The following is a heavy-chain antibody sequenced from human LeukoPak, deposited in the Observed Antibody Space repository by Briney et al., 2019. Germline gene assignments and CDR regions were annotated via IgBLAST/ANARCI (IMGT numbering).Heavy chain of an antibody. CDR1: GFTFDDYA. V-gene: IGHV3-43*02. CDR2: ISGDGGST. D-gene: IGHD6-13*01. J-gene: IGHJ4*02. CDR3: AKDQKSIAATGYDY. Sequence: PGGSLRLSCAASGFTFDDYAMHWVRQAPGKGLEWVSLISGDGGSTYYADSVKGRFTISRDNSKNTLFLQMNSLRADDTAVYFCAKDQKSIAATGYDYWGQGTLVTVSS.